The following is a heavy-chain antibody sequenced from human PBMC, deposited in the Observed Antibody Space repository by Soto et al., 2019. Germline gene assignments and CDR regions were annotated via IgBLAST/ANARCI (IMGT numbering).Heavy chain of an antibody. CDR1: GGSISSSHYY. D-gene: IGHD4-17*01. J-gene: IGHJ3*02. CDR2: IFYSGSS. V-gene: IGHV4-39*01. CDR3: ARTGGDYDMDAFHI. Sequence: QLQLQESGPGLVKPSETLSLTGTVSGGSISSSHYYWGWIRQPPGKGLEWIGTIFYSGSSYYNPTLKSRVTISVDTSKNQFSLKLNSMTAADTAVYYCARTGGDYDMDAFHIWGQGTMVTVSS.